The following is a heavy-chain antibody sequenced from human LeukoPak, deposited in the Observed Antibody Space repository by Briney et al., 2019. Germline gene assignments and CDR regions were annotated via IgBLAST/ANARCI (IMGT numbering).Heavy chain of an antibody. CDR3: ARHLSGVTGYTYGRGIDY. J-gene: IGHJ4*02. Sequence: PGGFLRLSCAASGFTFSSYGMSWVRQAPGKGLEWVSAISGSGGSTYYADSVKGRFTISRDNSKNTLYLQMNSLRAEDTAVYYCARHLSGVTGYTYGRGIDYWGQGTLVTVSS. V-gene: IGHV3-23*01. CDR1: GFTFSSYG. D-gene: IGHD5-18*01. CDR2: ISGSGGST.